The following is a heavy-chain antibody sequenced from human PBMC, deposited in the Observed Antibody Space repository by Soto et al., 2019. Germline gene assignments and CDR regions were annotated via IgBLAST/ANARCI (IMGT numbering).Heavy chain of an antibody. D-gene: IGHD3-9*01. CDR1: GFTFGTSA. J-gene: IGHJ4*02. V-gene: IGHV3-73*01. CDR2: IGSKGETYAT. Sequence: QPGGSLRLSCAASGFTFGTSALHWVRQASGKGLEWLGRIGSKGETYATAYAASVKGRFTISRDDSKNTAYLQMNSLESEDTAVYYCSRDDSDWFFNWGRGTLVTVSS. CDR3: SRDDSDWFFN.